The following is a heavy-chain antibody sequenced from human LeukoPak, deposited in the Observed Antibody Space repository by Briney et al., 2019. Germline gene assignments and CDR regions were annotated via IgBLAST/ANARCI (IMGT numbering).Heavy chain of an antibody. D-gene: IGHD6-19*01. V-gene: IGHV3-30*03. CDR3: VSSSQWVGNVLEYLFDY. CDR1: GFTFSSYV. CDR2: ISYDGSNK. J-gene: IGHJ4*02. Sequence: PGGSLRLSCAASGFTFSSYVMHWVRQAPGKGLAWVAVISYDGSNKYYADSVKGRFTISRDNSKNTLYLQMNSLRAEDTAVYYCVSSSQWVGNVLEYLFDYWGQGTLVTVSS.